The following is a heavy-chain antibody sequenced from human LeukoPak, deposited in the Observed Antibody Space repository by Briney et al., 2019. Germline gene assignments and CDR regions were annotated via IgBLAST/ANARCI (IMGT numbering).Heavy chain of an antibody. CDR2: INPSGGST. CDR1: GYTFTSYY. J-gene: IGHJ4*02. CDR3: ATDTLTG. V-gene: IGHV1-46*01. Sequence: ASVKVSCKASGYTFTSYYMHWVRQAPGQGLEWMGIINPSGGSTSYAQKFQGRVTITRDTSASTAYMELSSLRSEDTAVYYCATDTLTGWGQGTLVTVSS. D-gene: IGHD3-9*01.